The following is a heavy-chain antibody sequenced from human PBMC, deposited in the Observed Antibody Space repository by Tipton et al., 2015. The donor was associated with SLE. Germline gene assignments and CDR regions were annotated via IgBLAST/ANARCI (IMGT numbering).Heavy chain of an antibody. CDR2: ISYDGSNK. CDR3: AKDPQLYSSSWPGDY. J-gene: IGHJ4*02. Sequence: RSLRLSCAASGFTFSSYAMHWVRQAPGKGLEWVAVISYDGSNKYYADSVKGRFTISRDNSKNTLYLQMNSLRAEDTAVYYCAKDPQLYSSSWPGDYWGQGTLVTVSS. CDR1: GFTFSSYA. V-gene: IGHV3-30-3*01. D-gene: IGHD6-13*01.